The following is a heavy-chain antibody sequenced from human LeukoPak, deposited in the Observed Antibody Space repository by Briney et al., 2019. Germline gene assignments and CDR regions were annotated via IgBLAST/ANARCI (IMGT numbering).Heavy chain of an antibody. D-gene: IGHD3-22*01. CDR2: IYYSGST. CDR1: GGSISYCY. J-gene: IGHJ4*02. V-gene: IGHV4-59*13. CDR3: ARDITMIMY. Sequence: SETLSLTCTVSGGSISYCYGSWIRQPPGGGLEWIGYIYYSGSTNYNPSLKSRVTISVDTSKNQFSLKPSSVTAADTAVYYCARDITMIMYWGPGTLVT.